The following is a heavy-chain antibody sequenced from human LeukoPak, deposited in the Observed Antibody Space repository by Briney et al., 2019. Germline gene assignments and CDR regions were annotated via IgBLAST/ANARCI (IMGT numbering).Heavy chain of an antibody. CDR1: GYTFSNNW. CDR3: ARHTTSVAATNY. D-gene: IGHD6-19*01. V-gene: IGHV5-51*01. J-gene: IGHJ4*02. Sequence: GESLKISCKGSGYTFSNNWIVWVRQMPGKGLEWMGIIYPGDSDTRYSPSFQGQVTISADKSINTAYLQWSSLKASDTAIYYCARHTTSVAATNYWGQGTLVTVSS. CDR2: IYPGDSDT.